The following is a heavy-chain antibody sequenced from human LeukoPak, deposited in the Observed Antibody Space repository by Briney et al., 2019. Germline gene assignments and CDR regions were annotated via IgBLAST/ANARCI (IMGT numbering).Heavy chain of an antibody. V-gene: IGHV3-48*02. CDR2: ISSGSATI. CDR1: GFTFSSHS. CDR3: ASGSYGQFDY. J-gene: IGHJ4*02. Sequence: PGGSLRLSCAATGFTFSSHSMNWVRRAPGMGLEWVSYISSGSATIYYADSVKGRFTISRDNAKNSLYLQMSGLRDEDTAVYYCASGSYGQFDYWGQGTLVTLSS. D-gene: IGHD3-16*01.